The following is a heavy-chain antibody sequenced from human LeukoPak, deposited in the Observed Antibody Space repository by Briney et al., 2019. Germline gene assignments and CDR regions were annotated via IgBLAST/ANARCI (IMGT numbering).Heavy chain of an antibody. CDR3: ARQGHQPGGSGWYGADWYFDL. CDR1: GGSISSYY. CDR2: IYYSGST. Sequence: SETLSLTCTVPGGSISSYYWTWIRQPPGKGLEWIGYIYYSGSTSYNPSLMSRVTFSVDTSRNQFSLRLTSVTAADTAVYYCARQGHQPGGSGWYGADWYFDLWGRGTLVTVSS. J-gene: IGHJ2*01. V-gene: IGHV4-59*08. D-gene: IGHD6-19*01.